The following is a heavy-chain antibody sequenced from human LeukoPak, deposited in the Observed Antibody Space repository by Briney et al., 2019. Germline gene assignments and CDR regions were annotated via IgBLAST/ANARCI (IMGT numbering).Heavy chain of an antibody. CDR2: ISCDGSHK. Sequence: GGSLRLSCAASGFTFSSFAIYWVRQAPGKGLQWVALISCDGSHKYYADSVKGRFAISRDNSRNTLYLQMDSLRPDDTAVYYCARDRGWSQTYGSGSYGLDYWGQGTLVTVSS. CDR3: ARDRGWSQTYGSGSYGLDY. V-gene: IGHV3-30*09. CDR1: GFTFSSFA. D-gene: IGHD3-10*01. J-gene: IGHJ4*02.